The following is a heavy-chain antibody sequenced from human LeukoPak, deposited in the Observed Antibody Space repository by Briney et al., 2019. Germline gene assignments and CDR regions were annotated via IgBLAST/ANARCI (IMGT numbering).Heavy chain of an antibody. CDR1: GFTFGNFW. J-gene: IGHJ4*02. V-gene: IGHV3-7*04. CDR3: ARGDAFSGDH. Sequence: GGSLRLSCVASGFTFGNFWMSWVRHSPGRGLEWVANIHPEGDEKYHVESVMGRFTISRDNAESSLFLQMNGLRAEDTAVYYCARGDAFSGDHWGQGALVTVSS. CDR2: IHPEGDEK.